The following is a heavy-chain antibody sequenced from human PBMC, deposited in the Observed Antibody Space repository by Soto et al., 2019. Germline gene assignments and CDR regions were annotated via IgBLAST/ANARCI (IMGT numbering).Heavy chain of an antibody. CDR3: ASRYGPSEFDH. CDR2: IHGNGGT. D-gene: IGHD3-9*01. CDR1: GDSISSSSYY. J-gene: IGHJ4*02. Sequence: QLQLEESGPGLVKSSETLSLTCSVSGDSISSSSYYWGWIRQSPGEGLEWIGNIHGNGGTQYNPSLSCRVIISVDTSANQFSLRLTSVTAADTAVYYCASRYGPSEFDHWGQGSLVTVSS. V-gene: IGHV4-39*01.